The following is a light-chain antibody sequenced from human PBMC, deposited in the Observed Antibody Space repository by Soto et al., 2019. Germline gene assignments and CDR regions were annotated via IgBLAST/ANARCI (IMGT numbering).Light chain of an antibody. CDR2: AAS. CDR3: QQYGSSPQT. J-gene: IGKJ2*01. Sequence: EIVLTQSPGTLSLSPGERATLSCRASQSVTANYLAWYQQKPGLAPRLLIYAASSRATGIPDRFSGSGSGTDFTLTNSTLEPDDFAVYYWQQYGSSPQTFGQGTKVEIK. CDR1: QSVTANY. V-gene: IGKV3-20*01.